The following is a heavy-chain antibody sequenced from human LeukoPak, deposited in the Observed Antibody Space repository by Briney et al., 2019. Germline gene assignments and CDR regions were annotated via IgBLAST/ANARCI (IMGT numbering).Heavy chain of an antibody. J-gene: IGHJ4*02. CDR2: ISYSGSM. CDR1: GDSISSSSYY. Sequence: SETLSLTCTVSGDSISSSSYYWGWIRQPPGKGLEWIGSISYSGSMYYNPSLKSRVTISVDTSKNQFSLKLSSVTAADTAVYYCARRSGSDYYFFDYWGQGTLVTVSS. V-gene: IGHV4-39*01. CDR3: ARRSGSDYYFFDY. D-gene: IGHD3-10*01.